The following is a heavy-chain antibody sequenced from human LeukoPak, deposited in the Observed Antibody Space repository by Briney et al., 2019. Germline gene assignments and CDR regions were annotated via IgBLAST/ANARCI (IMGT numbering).Heavy chain of an antibody. CDR2: IDWDDDK. D-gene: IGHD2-15*01. Sequence: GSGPTLVNPTQTLTLTCTFSGFSLSTSGMRVSWIRQPPGKALEWLARIDWDDDKFYSTSLKTRLTTSKDTSKNQVVLTMTNMGPVDTATYYCARMTPYCSGGSCHFDYWGQGTLVTVSS. J-gene: IGHJ4*02. CDR1: GFSLSTSGMR. V-gene: IGHV2-70*04. CDR3: ARMTPYCSGGSCHFDY.